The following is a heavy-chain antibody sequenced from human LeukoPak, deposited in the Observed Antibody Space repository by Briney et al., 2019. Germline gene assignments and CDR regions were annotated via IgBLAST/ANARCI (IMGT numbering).Heavy chain of an antibody. CDR2: ISAYNGNT. CDR3: ARDFGDYDDYFDY. V-gene: IGHV1-18*01. CDR1: GYTFTSYG. J-gene: IGHJ4*02. D-gene: IGHD2-21*02. Sequence: ASVKVSCKASGYTFTSYGISWVRQAPGQGLEWMGWISAYNGNTNYAQKLQGRVTMTTDTSTSTAYVELRSLRSDDTAVYYCARDFGDYDDYFDYWGQGTLVTVSS.